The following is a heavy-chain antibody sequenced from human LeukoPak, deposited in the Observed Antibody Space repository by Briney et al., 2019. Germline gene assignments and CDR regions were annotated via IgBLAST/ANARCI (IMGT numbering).Heavy chain of an antibody. J-gene: IGHJ4*02. CDR1: GFTFSSYG. D-gene: IGHD3-22*01. V-gene: IGHV3-33*06. CDR3: AKGSYYDSSGSLYFDY. Sequence: PGGSLRLSCAASGFTFSSYGMHWVRQAPGKGLEWVAVIWYDGSNKYYADSVKGRFTISRDNSKNTLYVQVNSLGTEDTAAYYCAKGSYYDSSGSLYFDYWGQGTLVTVSS. CDR2: IWYDGSNK.